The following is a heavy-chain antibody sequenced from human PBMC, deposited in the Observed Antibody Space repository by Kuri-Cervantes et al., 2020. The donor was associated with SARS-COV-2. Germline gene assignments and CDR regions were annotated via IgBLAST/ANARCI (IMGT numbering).Heavy chain of an antibody. J-gene: IGHJ4*02. V-gene: IGHV3-30*02. CDR3: AKMGGNYYGSGSHDY. D-gene: IGHD3-10*01. CDR1: GFTFSNAW. Sequence: GESLKISCAASGFTFSNAWMSWVRQAPGKGLEWVAFIRYDGSNKYYADSVKGRFTISRDNSKNTLYLQMNSLRAEDTAVYYCAKMGGNYYGSGSHDYWGQGTLVTVSS. CDR2: IRYDGSNK.